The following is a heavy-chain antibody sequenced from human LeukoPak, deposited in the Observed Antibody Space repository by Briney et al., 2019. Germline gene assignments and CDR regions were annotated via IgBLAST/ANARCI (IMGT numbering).Heavy chain of an antibody. CDR3: ARVVGYSYGYSVNYYFDY. CDR2: IYHSGST. V-gene: IGHV4-38-2*02. CDR1: GYSISSGYY. J-gene: IGHJ4*02. D-gene: IGHD5-18*01. Sequence: SETLSLTCTVSGYSISSGYYWGWIRQPPGKGLEWIGSIYHSGSTYYNPSLKSRVTISVDTSKNQFSLKLSSVTAADTAVYYCARVVGYSYGYSVNYYFDYWGQGTLVTVSS.